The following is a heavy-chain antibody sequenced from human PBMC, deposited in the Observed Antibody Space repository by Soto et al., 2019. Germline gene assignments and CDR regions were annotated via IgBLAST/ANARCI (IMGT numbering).Heavy chain of an antibody. J-gene: IGHJ6*02. CDR1: GFTFSSYS. V-gene: IGHV3-48*01. CDR2: ISSRSSTI. Sequence: GGALRLSCADSGFTFSSYSMNWVRQAPGKGMERISYISSRSSTIYYAEKVKDRFTNFRENAKHTLYLQMNSLRAEDTAVYYCARADSGYAHGYYYYGMDVWGQGTTVTVSS. D-gene: IGHD5-12*01. CDR3: ARADSGYAHGYYYYGMDV.